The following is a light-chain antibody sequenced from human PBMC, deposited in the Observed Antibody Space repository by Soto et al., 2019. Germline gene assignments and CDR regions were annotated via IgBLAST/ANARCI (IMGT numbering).Light chain of an antibody. J-gene: IGKJ1*01. CDR3: QQSYNSPQT. Sequence: DIKMSQSPSSLSASIGDEVTITCRASQTIMTYLNWYQLKPGKPPRLLIYAASSLQSGVPSRFSGSGSGTDFTLTISSLQPEDFATYSCQQSYNSPQTFGRGTKVAIK. V-gene: IGKV1-39*01. CDR1: QTIMTY. CDR2: AAS.